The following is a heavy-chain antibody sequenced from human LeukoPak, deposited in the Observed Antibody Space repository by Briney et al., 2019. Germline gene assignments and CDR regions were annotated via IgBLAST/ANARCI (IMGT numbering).Heavy chain of an antibody. CDR3: AKDRAVTRIAVAGTWNWFDP. V-gene: IGHV3-23*01. Sequence: GGSLRLSCAASGFTFSSYAMSWVRQAPGKGLEWVSAISGSGGSTYYADSVKGRFTISRDNSKNTLYLQMNSLRAEDTAVYYCAKDRAVTRIAVAGTWNWFDPWGQGTLVTVSS. J-gene: IGHJ5*02. CDR2: ISGSGGST. CDR1: GFTFSSYA. D-gene: IGHD6-19*01.